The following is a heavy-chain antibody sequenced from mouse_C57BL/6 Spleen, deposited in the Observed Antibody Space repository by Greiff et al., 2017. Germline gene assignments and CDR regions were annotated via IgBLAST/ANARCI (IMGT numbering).Heavy chain of an antibody. J-gene: IGHJ2*01. CDR2: IDPETGGT. V-gene: IGHV1-15*01. CDR1: GYTFTDYE. Sequence: VQLQQSGAELVRPGASVTLSCKASGYTFTDYEMHWVKQTPVHGLEWIGAIDPETGGTAYNQKFKGKAILTADKSSSTAYMELRSLTSEDSAVYYCTRGKKKDYFDYWGQGTTLTVSS. CDR3: TRGKKKDYFDY.